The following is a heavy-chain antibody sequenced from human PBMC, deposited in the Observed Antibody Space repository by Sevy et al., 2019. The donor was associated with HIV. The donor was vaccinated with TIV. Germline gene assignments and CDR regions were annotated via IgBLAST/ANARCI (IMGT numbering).Heavy chain of an antibody. CDR3: ARGSQPINYDENGYYDY. J-gene: IGHJ4*02. D-gene: IGHD2-2*03. CDR1: GYSISSGYY. V-gene: IGHV4-38-2*02. CDR2: ISHRGKN. Sequence: SETLSLTCTVSGYSISSGYYWGWIRQTPGKGLEWLGTISHRGKNHYNPSLKSRVTISGDTSKNQFSLRLNTVTAADTPVFYWARGSQPINYDENGYYDYWGQGTLVTVSS.